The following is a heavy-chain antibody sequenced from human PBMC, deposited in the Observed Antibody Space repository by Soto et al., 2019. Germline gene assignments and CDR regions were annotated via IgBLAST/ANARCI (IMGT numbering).Heavy chain of an antibody. J-gene: IGHJ6*02. V-gene: IGHV4-59*01. Sequence: PSETLSLTCTVSGGSISSYYWSWIRQPPGKGLEWIGYIYYSGSTNYNPSLKSRVTISVDTSKNQFSLKLSSVTAADTAVYYCARIQRYSSFSHYYYYYGMDVWGQGTTVTVSS. D-gene: IGHD6-13*01. CDR1: GGSISSYY. CDR3: ARIQRYSSFSHYYYYYGMDV. CDR2: IYYSGST.